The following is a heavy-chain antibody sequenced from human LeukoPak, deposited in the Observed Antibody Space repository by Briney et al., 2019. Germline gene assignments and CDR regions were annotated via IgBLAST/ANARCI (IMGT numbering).Heavy chain of an antibody. J-gene: IGHJ6*02. CDR1: GGSISSYY. CDR2: IYYSGST. CDR3: ARVSDYYCGMDV. V-gene: IGHV4-59*01. Sequence: TETLSLTCTVSGGSISSYYWSWIRQPPGKGLEWIGYIYYSGSTNYNPSLKSRVTISVDTSKNQFSLKLSSVTAADTAVYYCARVSDYYCGMDVWGQGTTVTVSS.